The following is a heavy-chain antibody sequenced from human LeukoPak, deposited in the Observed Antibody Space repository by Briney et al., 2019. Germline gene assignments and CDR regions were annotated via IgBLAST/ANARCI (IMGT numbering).Heavy chain of an antibody. CDR2: IYYSGST. CDR3: ARGRGYSYGPPDY. V-gene: IGHV4-39*07. Sequence: SETLSLTCTVSGGSISSNNYYWGWIRQPPGKGLEWIGSIYYSGSTYYNPSLKSRVTISVDTSKNQFSLKLSSVTAADTAVYYCARGRGYSYGPPDYWGQGTLVTVSS. D-gene: IGHD5-18*01. CDR1: GGSISSNNYY. J-gene: IGHJ4*02.